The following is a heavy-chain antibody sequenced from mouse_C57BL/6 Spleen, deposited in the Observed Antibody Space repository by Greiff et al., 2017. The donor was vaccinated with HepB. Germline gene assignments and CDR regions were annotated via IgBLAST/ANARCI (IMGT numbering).Heavy chain of an antibody. CDR2: INPGSGGT. J-gene: IGHJ4*01. V-gene: IGHV1-54*01. CDR1: GYAFTNYL. Sequence: VKLQESGAELVRPGTSVKVSCKASGYAFTNYLIEWVKQRPGQGLEWIGVINPGSGGTNYNEKFKGKATLTADKSSSTAYMQLSSLTSEDSAVYFCARSYAMDYWGQGTSVTVSS. CDR3: ARSYAMDY.